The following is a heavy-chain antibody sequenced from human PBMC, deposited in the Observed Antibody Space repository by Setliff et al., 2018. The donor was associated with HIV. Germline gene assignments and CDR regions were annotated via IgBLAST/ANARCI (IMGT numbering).Heavy chain of an antibody. J-gene: IGHJ6*02. CDR2: IRYDGSNQ. Sequence: AGGSLRLSCAASGFTFSTYGMQWVRQAPGKGLEWVAFIRYDGSNQYYADSVKGRFTISRDNSKNTLYLQMNSLRAEDTAVYYCTRKLAPGHGMDVWGQGTTVTVSS. CDR1: GFTFSTYG. D-gene: IGHD3-3*02. CDR3: TRKLAPGHGMDV. V-gene: IGHV3-30*02.